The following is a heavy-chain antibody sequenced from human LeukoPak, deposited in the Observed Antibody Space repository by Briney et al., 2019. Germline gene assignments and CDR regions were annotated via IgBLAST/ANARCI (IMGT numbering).Heavy chain of an antibody. J-gene: IGHJ4*02. D-gene: IGHD5-24*01. Sequence: GGSLRLSCAASEFSFSTYAMSWVRQAPGKGLEWVSAISGSGGSTYYADSVKGRFTISRDNSKNTLYLQMNSLRAEDTAVYYCAKDRDGYNLNWGQGTLVTVSS. CDR1: EFSFSTYA. CDR2: ISGSGGST. CDR3: AKDRDGYNLN. V-gene: IGHV3-23*01.